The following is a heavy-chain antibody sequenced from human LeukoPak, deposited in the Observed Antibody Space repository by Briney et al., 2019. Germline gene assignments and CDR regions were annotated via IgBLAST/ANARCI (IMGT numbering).Heavy chain of an antibody. CDR3: ARDRPVDSSSWYYWYFDL. D-gene: IGHD6-13*01. J-gene: IGHJ2*01. V-gene: IGHV6-1*01. Sequence: SQTLSLTCAISGDSVSSNSAAWTWIRQSPSRGLEWLGRTYYRSKWYNDYAVSVKSRITINPDTSKNQFSLQLNSVTPEDTAVYYCARDRPVDSSSWYYWYFDLWGRGTLVTASS. CDR2: TYYRSKWYN. CDR1: GDSVSSNSAA.